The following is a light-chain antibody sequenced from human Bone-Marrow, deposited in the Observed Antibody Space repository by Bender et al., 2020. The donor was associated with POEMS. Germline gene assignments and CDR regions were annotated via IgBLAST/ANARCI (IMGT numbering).Light chain of an antibody. CDR1: KLGEEY. J-gene: IGLJ2*01. CDR3: QSWGSNTAV. Sequence: SYELTQPPSVSVSPGQTATITCSGEKLGEEYACWYQQKPGQSPVVVIYQDTKRPSGIPERFSGSTSGNTASLTISGTQTMDEADYYCQSWGSNTAVFGAGTKLTVL. CDR2: QDT. V-gene: IGLV3-1*01.